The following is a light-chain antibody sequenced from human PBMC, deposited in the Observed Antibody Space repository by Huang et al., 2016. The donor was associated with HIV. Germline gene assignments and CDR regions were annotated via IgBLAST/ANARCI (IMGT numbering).Light chain of an antibody. J-gene: IGKJ4*01. CDR2: GAS. V-gene: IGKV3-20*01. CDR3: QQYGGSPLT. CDR1: QSVSTY. Sequence: EIVLTQSPGTLSLSPGERATLSCRASQSVSTYLAWYQQKPGQAPRLLIYGASSRAPGIPDRFSGSGSGTDFTLTISRLEPEDFAFYYCQQYGGSPLTFGGGTKVEIK.